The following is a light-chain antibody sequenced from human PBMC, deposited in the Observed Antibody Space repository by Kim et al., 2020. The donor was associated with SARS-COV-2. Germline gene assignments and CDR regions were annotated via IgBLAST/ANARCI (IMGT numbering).Light chain of an antibody. CDR1: QSLVYSDGNTY. J-gene: IGKJ2*01. Sequence: QPASISCTSSQSLVYSDGNTYLNWFQQKPGPSPRRLIYRVSNRDSGVPDRFSGSVSGAVFTMKISSVEVEDIGLYFCMQGSHWPYTFGQGTKLEI. CDR2: RVS. CDR3: MQGSHWPYT. V-gene: IGKV2-30*01.